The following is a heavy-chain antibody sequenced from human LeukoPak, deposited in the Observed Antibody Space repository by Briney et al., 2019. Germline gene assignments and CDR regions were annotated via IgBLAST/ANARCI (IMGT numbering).Heavy chain of an antibody. J-gene: IGHJ4*02. CDR2: IYYSGST. CDR3: ARSQWLVSVGFDY. D-gene: IGHD6-19*01. CDR1: GVSISSYY. V-gene: IGHV4-59*01. Sequence: SETLSLTCTVSGVSISSYYWSWIRQPPGKGLEWIWFIYYSGSTNYYPSLKSRVTISVDTSKIQFSLKRSCVTDADTAVYYCARSQWLVSVGFDYWGQGTLVTVSS.